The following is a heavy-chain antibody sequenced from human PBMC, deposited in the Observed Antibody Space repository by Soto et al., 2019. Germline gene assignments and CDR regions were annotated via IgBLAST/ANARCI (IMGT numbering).Heavy chain of an antibody. J-gene: IGHJ3*02. CDR2: SKSKTEGGRT. CDR3: TTDPPPLYYYDSSGCPDAFDI. V-gene: IGHV3-15*07. Sequence: GGSLRLSCAASGVAFGNAWMSWVRQAPGKGREWVGRSKSKTEGGRTDYAAPVKGRFTISRDDSKNTLYLQMNSLKPADPAVYYCTTDPPPLYYYDSSGCPDAFDIWGQGTMVTVSS. CDR1: GVAFGNAW. D-gene: IGHD3-22*01.